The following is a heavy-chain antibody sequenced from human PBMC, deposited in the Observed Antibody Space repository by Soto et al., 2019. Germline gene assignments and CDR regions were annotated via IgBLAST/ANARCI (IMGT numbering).Heavy chain of an antibody. J-gene: IGHJ5*02. CDR1: GGSISSSSYY. V-gene: IGHV4-39*01. D-gene: IGHD3-10*01. CDR3: ARLPYGSGTYGWFDR. CDR2: IYYSGST. Sequence: PSETLSLTCTVSGGSISSSSYYWGWIRQPPGKGLEWIGSIYYSGSTYYNPSLKSRVTISVDTSKNQFSLKLSSVTAADTAVYYCARLPYGSGTYGWFDRRGQGILVTVSS.